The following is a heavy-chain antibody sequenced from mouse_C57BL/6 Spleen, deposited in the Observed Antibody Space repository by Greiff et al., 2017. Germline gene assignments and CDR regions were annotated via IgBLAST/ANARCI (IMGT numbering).Heavy chain of an antibody. V-gene: IGHV1-76*01. CDR3: ARNDYSYYLDY. J-gene: IGHJ2*01. CDR2: MYPGSGNT. D-gene: IGHD2-4*01. CDR1: GYTFTDYY. Sequence: QVQLKESGAELVRPGASVKLSCKASGYTFTDYYINWVKQRPGQGLEWIARMYPGSGNTYYNEKFKGKATLTAEKSSSTAYMQLSSLTSEDSAVYFCARNDYSYYLDYWGQGTTLTVSS.